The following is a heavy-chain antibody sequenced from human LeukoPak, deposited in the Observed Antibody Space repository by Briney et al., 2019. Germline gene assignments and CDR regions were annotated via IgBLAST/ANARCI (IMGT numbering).Heavy chain of an antibody. J-gene: IGHJ4*02. CDR2: ISGSGPNT. CDR1: GFTFSSYA. V-gene: IGHV3-23*01. D-gene: IGHD3/OR15-3a*01. CDR3: SRHNNFLTGYYSFLDY. Sequence: GGSLRLSCAASGFTFSSYAMSWVRQAPGKGLEWVSGISGSGPNTYYADSVKGRFTISRDNSKNTLDLHMNSLRAEDPDVYYCSRHNNFLTGYYSFLDYWGQGTLVTVSS.